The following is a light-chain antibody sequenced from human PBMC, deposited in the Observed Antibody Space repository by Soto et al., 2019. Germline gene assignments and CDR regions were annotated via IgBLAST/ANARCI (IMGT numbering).Light chain of an antibody. V-gene: IGKV3-11*02. J-gene: IGKJ5*01. Sequence: EIVLKHSLATLSLSPCERATLSYSASQSLSSSFAWFQQKPGQAPRLLIYEASHRATGVPARFTGSGSGRDFTLTISSLEPEDFAVYYCQQRSDWPFTFGRGTRLEIK. CDR2: EAS. CDR3: QQRSDWPFT. CDR1: QSLSSS.